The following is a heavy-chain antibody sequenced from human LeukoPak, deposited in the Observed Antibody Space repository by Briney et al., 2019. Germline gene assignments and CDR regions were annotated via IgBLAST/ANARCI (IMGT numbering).Heavy chain of an antibody. J-gene: IGHJ3*02. V-gene: IGHV1-18*01. CDR3: ARDGYYYDSSGYPHDAFDI. Sequence: GASVKVSCKASGYTFTSFGISWVRQAPGQGLEWMGWISDYNGNTNYAQKLQGRVTMTTDTSTSTAYMELRSLRSDDTAVYYCARDGYYYDSSGYPHDAFDIWGQGTMVTAS. CDR2: ISDYNGNT. D-gene: IGHD3-22*01. CDR1: GYTFTSFG.